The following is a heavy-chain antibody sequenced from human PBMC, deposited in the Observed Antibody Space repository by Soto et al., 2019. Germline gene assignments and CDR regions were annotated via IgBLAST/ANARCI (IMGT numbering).Heavy chain of an antibody. CDR2: ISTDIGNT. J-gene: IGHJ4*02. Sequence: QVQLVQSGAEVKKPGASVKVSCKTSGYTFTTYGISWVRQAPGQGLEWMGWISTDIGNTNYAQKVQDRVTMTTDTSTSTAYMELRSLRSDDTAVYYCARFNGISSSCYEGYFDYWGQGTLVTVSS. D-gene: IGHD2-2*01. CDR1: GYTFTTYG. CDR3: ARFNGISSSCYEGYFDY. V-gene: IGHV1-18*01.